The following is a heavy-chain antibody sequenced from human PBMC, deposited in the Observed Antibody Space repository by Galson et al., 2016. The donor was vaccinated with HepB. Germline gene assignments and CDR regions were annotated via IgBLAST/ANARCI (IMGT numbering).Heavy chain of an antibody. CDR3: ARRNWFDH. J-gene: IGHJ5*02. V-gene: IGHV3-48*01. Sequence: SLRLSCAASGFTFSSYSMNWVRQAPGKGLEWISYIGDSANSIYYADSVKGRFTISRDNSKNTIYLQMNSLTVDDTAIYFCARRNWFDHWGQGTLVTVSS. D-gene: IGHD1-14*01. CDR1: GFTFSSYS. CDR2: IGDSANSI.